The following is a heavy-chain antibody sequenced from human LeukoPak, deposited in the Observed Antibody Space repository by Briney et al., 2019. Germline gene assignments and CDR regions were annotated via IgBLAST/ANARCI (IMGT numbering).Heavy chain of an antibody. Sequence: GSLRLSCAASGFTFSSYGMHWVRQAPGKGLEWVAFIRYDGSNKYYADSVKGRFTISRDNSKNTLYLQMNSLRAEDTAVYYCAKDRAELLWFGGELDYWGQGILVTVSS. V-gene: IGHV3-30*02. CDR3: AKDRAELLWFGGELDY. CDR2: IRYDGSNK. CDR1: GFTFSSYG. D-gene: IGHD3-10*01. J-gene: IGHJ4*02.